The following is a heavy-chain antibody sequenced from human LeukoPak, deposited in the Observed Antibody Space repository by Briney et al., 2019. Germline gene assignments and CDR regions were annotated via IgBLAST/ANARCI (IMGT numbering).Heavy chain of an antibody. Sequence: SETLSLTCAVSDDSFSSYYWTWIRQPPGKGLEWIGYISYIGSTNYNPSLKSRVTISIDTSKNQFSLKLSSVTAADTAVYYCARDLVTVTKGFDIWGQGTMVSVSS. V-gene: IGHV4-59*01. CDR1: DDSFSSYY. J-gene: IGHJ3*02. CDR2: ISYIGST. CDR3: ARDLVTVTKGFDI. D-gene: IGHD4-17*01.